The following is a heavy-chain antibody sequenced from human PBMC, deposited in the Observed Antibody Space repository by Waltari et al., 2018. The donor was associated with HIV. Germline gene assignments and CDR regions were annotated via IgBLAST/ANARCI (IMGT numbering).Heavy chain of an antibody. Sequence: EVQLVESGGALVQPGRYLSLSCAASGLNVADYVVHWVRHAPGKGLEWVSGISWNSGTIGYADSEKGRFTISRDNARRSLYLQMNNLRADDTAFYYCAKDLLRLYDSSANGDAFDIWGQGTMVTVSS. J-gene: IGHJ3*02. D-gene: IGHD3-22*01. V-gene: IGHV3-9*01. CDR3: AKDLLRLYDSSANGDAFDI. CDR2: ISWNSGTI. CDR1: GLNVADYV.